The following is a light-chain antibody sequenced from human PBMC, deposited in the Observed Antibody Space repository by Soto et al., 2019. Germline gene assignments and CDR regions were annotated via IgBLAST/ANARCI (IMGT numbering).Light chain of an antibody. V-gene: IGLV2-14*03. CDR1: NRDVGGYNY. CDR3: SSYTGNNTPV. J-gene: IGLJ3*02. Sequence: QSALTQPASVSGSPGQSITISCTGTNRDVGGYNYVSWYQQHPGKAPRLLIYEVTNRPSGVSNRFSGSKSGNTASLTISGLQAEDEADYYCSSYTGNNTPVFGGGTKVTVL. CDR2: EVT.